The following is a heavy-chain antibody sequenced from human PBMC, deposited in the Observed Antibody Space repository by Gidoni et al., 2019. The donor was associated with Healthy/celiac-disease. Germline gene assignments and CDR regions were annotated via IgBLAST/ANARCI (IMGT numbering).Heavy chain of an antibody. Sequence: QVQLVESGGGVVQPGRSLTLSFPSSGFTFSSYGMHWVGQAPGKGLEWVAVIWYDGSNKYYADSVKGRFTISRDNSKNTLYLQMNSLRAEDTAVYYCARDQGSSSPGFDYWGQGTLVTVSS. D-gene: IGHD6-6*01. CDR1: GFTFSSYG. J-gene: IGHJ4*02. CDR3: ARDQGSSSPGFDY. V-gene: IGHV3-33*01. CDR2: IWYDGSNK.